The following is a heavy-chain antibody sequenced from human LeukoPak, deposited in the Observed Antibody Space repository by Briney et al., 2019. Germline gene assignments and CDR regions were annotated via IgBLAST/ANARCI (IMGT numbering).Heavy chain of an antibody. J-gene: IGHJ3*02. CDR3: ARDRNSSSLPRINDAFDI. D-gene: IGHD6-6*01. Sequence: PSETLSLTCTVSGGSISSSSYYWGWIRQPPGKGLEWIGSIYYSGSTYYNPSLKSRVTISVDTSKNQFSLKLGSVTAADTAVYYCARDRNSSSLPRINDAFDIWGQGTMVTVSS. V-gene: IGHV4-39*07. CDR1: GGSISSSSYY. CDR2: IYYSGST.